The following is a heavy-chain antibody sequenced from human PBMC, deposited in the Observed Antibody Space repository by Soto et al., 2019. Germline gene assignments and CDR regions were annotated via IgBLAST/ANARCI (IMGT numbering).Heavy chain of an antibody. CDR2: INTYNGKT. V-gene: IGHV1-18*04. CDR1: GYIFTTYS. J-gene: IGHJ4*02. D-gene: IGHD2-2*01. CDR3: ARGPQTSDF. Sequence: QVQLVQSGAEVKKPGASVKVSCKTSGYIFTTYSIAWVRQAPGQGLEWMGWINTYNGKTHYAQKFQGRVSVTAEPSTDTVYMELRSLTSDDTAVYYCARGPQTSDFWGQGTLVTVSS.